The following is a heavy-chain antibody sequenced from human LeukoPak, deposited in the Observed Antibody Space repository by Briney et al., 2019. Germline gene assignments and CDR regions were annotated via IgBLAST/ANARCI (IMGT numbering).Heavy chain of an antibody. CDR3: AEDNGDYGDYFADY. J-gene: IGHJ4*02. CDR2: ISYDGSNK. Sequence: PGRSLRLSCAASGFTFSSYGMHWVRQAPGKGLEWVAVISYDGSNKYYADSVKGRFTISRDNSKNTLYLQMNSLRAEDTAVYYCAEDNGDYGDYFADYWGQGTLVTVSS. CDR1: GFTFSSYG. V-gene: IGHV3-30*18. D-gene: IGHD4-17*01.